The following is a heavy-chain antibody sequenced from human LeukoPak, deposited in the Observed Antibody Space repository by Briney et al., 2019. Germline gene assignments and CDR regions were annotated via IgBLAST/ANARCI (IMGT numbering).Heavy chain of an antibody. J-gene: IGHJ3*02. CDR1: GGSISSYY. CDR2: INHSGST. D-gene: IGHD2-21*01. CDR3: ARALTGLWKDAFDI. V-gene: IGHV4-34*01. Sequence: PSETLSLTCTVSGGSISSYYWSWIRQPPGKGLEWVGEINHSGSTNYNPSLKSRVTISVDTSKNQFSLKLSSVTAADTAVYYCARALTGLWKDAFDIWGQGTMVTVSS.